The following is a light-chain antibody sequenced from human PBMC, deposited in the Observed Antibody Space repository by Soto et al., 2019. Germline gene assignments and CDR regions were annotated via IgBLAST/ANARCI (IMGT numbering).Light chain of an antibody. Sequence: DIVMTQSPDSLPVSPWERATFSCRASQSISSNFAWYQQKAGQAPRLLMYEASTRATGIPARFSGSGSGTEFTLTINTLXSEXFAVYFCQQYNNWPTFGEGTKVDIK. CDR3: QQYNNWPT. CDR1: QSISSN. J-gene: IGKJ1*01. V-gene: IGKV3-15*01. CDR2: EAS.